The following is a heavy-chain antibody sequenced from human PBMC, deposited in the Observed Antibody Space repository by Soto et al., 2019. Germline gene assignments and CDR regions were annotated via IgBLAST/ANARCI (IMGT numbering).Heavy chain of an antibody. CDR2: IKQDGSEE. CDR3: ARIAASGRGWDV. V-gene: IGHV3-7*01. CDR1: GFTFSSYW. Sequence: EVQLVESGGGLVQPGGSLRLSCVDSGFTFSSYWMSWVRQAPVKGLEWVGNIKQDGSEENYVDSVKGRFTISRDNAKNSMYLQMSSLRVEETAVYYCARIAASGRGWDVWGQGTTVVVSS. J-gene: IGHJ6*02. D-gene: IGHD6-13*01.